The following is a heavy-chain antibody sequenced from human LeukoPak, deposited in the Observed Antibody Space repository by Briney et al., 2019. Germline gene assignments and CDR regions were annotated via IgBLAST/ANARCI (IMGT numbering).Heavy chain of an antibody. D-gene: IGHD3-16*02. Sequence: ASVRDSCKASGYTFNNYGISWVRQAPGQGLEWMGWIHPSTGNPTYAQGFTGRFVFSLDTSVSTTYLQISSLKAEDTAVYFCARAFQSLGGLSLPDYWGQGTLLTVSS. CDR3: ARAFQSLGGLSLPDY. CDR1: GYTFNNYG. CDR2: IHPSTGNP. J-gene: IGHJ4*02. V-gene: IGHV7-4-1*02.